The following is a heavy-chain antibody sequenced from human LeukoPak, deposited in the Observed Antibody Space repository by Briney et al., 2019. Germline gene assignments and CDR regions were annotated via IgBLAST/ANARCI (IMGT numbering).Heavy chain of an antibody. D-gene: IGHD5-24*01. Sequence: GGSLRLSCAASGFTFSSYGMHWVRQAPGKGLEWVAVISYDGSNKYYADSVMGRFTISRDNSKNTLYLQMNSLRAEDTAVYYCAKDTGHIRLATITIFYYYCYGMDVWGQGTTVTVSS. CDR3: AKDTGHIRLATITIFYYYCYGMDV. J-gene: IGHJ6*02. CDR1: GFTFSSYG. CDR2: ISYDGSNK. V-gene: IGHV3-30*18.